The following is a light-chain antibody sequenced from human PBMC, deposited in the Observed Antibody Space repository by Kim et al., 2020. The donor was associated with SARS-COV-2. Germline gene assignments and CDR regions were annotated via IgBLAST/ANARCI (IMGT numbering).Light chain of an antibody. V-gene: IGKV3-15*01. CDR2: GAS. Sequence: SPGERATLSCRASQGVSSDVAWYQQKPGQAPRLLIFGASTRATGIPARFSGDGSGTEFTLTISSLLSEDLAVYFCQQYHDWPPWTFGQGTKVDIK. J-gene: IGKJ1*01. CDR1: QGVSSD. CDR3: QQYHDWPPWT.